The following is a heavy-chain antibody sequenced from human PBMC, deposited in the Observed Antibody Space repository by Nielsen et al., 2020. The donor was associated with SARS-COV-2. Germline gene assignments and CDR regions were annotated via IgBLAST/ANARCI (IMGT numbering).Heavy chain of an antibody. D-gene: IGHD2-2*01. Sequence: SETLSLTCAVYGGSFSGYYWSWIRQPPGKWLEWIGEINHSGSTNYNPSLKSRVTISVDTSKNQFSLKLSSVTAADTAVYYCARGKGQYQLPGRNWFDPWGQGTLVTVSS. V-gene: IGHV4-34*01. CDR2: INHSGST. J-gene: IGHJ5*02. CDR1: GGSFSGYY. CDR3: ARGKGQYQLPGRNWFDP.